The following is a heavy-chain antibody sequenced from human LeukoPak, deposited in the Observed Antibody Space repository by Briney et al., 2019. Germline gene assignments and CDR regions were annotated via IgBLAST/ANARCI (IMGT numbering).Heavy chain of an antibody. Sequence: GGSLRLSCAASGFTFSSYAISWVRQAPGKGLEGVSAISGSGGSTYYADSVKGRFTISRDNSKNTLYLQMNSLRAEDTAVYYCAKLSYCSSTSCSITYLDASWYWGQGTLVTVSS. CDR1: GFTFSSYA. D-gene: IGHD2-2*01. V-gene: IGHV3-23*01. J-gene: IGHJ4*02. CDR2: ISGSGGST. CDR3: AKLSYCSSTSCSITYLDASWY.